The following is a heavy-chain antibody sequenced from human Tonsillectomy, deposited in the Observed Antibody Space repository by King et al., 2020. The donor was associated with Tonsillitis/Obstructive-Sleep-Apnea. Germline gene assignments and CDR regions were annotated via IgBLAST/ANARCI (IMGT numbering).Heavy chain of an antibody. V-gene: IGHV3-64D*06. CDR3: VKYRGGTISCYDCAFDY. D-gene: IGHD2-2*01. Sequence: VQLVESGGALVQPGGSLRLSCSASGFTFSSYAMHWVRQAPGKGLEYVSAISSYEGSTYYADSVKGRFTISRDNSKNTLYLQMSSLRAEDTAVYYCVKYRGGTISCYDCAFDYWGQGTLVTVSS. CDR1: GFTFSSYA. J-gene: IGHJ4*02. CDR2: ISSYEGST.